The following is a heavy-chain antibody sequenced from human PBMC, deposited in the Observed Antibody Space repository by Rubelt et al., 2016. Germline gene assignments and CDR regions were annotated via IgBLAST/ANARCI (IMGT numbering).Heavy chain of an antibody. CDR2: IRDKTKSYST. CDR3: TGSRSSLVDY. V-gene: IGHV3-72*01. J-gene: IGHJ4*02. Sequence: DHYIEWVRQAPGKGLEWVGRIRDKTKSYSTEFAASVKGRFTISRDDSKNTAYLQMNSLKTEDTAVYYCTGSRSSLVDYWGQGTLVTVSS. D-gene: IGHD1-26*01. CDR1: DHY.